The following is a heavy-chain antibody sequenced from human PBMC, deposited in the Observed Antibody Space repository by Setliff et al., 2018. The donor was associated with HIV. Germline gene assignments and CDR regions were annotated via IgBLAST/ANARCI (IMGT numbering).Heavy chain of an antibody. CDR2: ITSGSTYV. CDR3: ARQGNWEFDY. D-gene: IGHD7-27*01. Sequence: GGSLRLSCAASGFTFTDYTMNWVRQAPGKGLEWVSSITSGSTYVNYADSVKDRFSISRDNSKNSLYLQMISLRAEDTALYYCARQGNWEFDYWGQGTLVTVSS. V-gene: IGHV3-21*01. CDR1: GFTFTDYT. J-gene: IGHJ4*02.